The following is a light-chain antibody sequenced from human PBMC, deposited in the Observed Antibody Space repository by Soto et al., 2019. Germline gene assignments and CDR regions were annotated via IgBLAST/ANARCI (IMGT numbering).Light chain of an antibody. J-gene: IGLJ3*02. V-gene: IGLV2-14*01. CDR2: EVS. CDR3: ISYTSSSTWV. CDR1: SSDVGGHNY. Sequence: QSVLTQPRSVSGSPGQSVTISCTGTSSDVGGHNYVSWYQQHPGKAPKLMIYEVSNRPSGVSDRFSGSRSGNTASLTISGLQAEDESDYYCISYTSSSTWVFGGGTKVTVL.